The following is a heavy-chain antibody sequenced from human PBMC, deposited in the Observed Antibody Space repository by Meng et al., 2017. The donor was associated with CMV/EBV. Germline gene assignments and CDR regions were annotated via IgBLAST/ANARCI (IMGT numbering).Heavy chain of an antibody. Sequence: ASVKVSCKASGYTFTGYYMHWVRQAPGQGLEWMGWINPNSGGTNYAQKFQGRVTMTRDTSISTAYMELSRLGSDDPAVYYCARNSGSSSRENWFDPWGQGTLVTVSS. CDR3: ARNSGSSSRENWFDP. CDR2: INPNSGGT. CDR1: GYTFTGYY. D-gene: IGHD1-26*01. V-gene: IGHV1-2*02. J-gene: IGHJ5*02.